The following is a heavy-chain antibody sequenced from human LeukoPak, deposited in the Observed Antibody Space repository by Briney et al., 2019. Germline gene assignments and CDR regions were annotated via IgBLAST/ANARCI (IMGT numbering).Heavy chain of an antibody. D-gene: IGHD1-14*01. CDR1: GLTFSTSG. J-gene: IGHJ4*02. CDR3: ATETNGRHYDY. CDR2: IGPTGFDR. V-gene: IGHV3-21*06. Sequence: GGSLRLSCTTSGLTFSTSGFNWVRQAPGKGLEWVASIGPTGFDRYHADSIKGRFTISRDNANNFLYSLMDSLRAKDTAVYYCATETNGRHYDYWGQGTLLTVSS.